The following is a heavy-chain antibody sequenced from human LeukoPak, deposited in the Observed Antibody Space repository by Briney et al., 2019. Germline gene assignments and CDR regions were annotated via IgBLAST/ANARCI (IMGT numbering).Heavy chain of an antibody. CDR2: ISSSSSTI. CDR1: GFTFSSYS. J-gene: IGHJ6*02. V-gene: IGHV3-48*02. D-gene: IGHD3-10*01. Sequence: GGSLRLSCAASGFTFSSYSMNWVRQAPGKGLEWVSYISSSSSTIYYADSVKGRFTISRDNAKNSLYLQMNSLRDEDTAVYYCARDTPITMVRGVILLGYYYGMDVWGQGTTVTVSS. CDR3: ARDTPITMVRGVILLGYYYGMDV.